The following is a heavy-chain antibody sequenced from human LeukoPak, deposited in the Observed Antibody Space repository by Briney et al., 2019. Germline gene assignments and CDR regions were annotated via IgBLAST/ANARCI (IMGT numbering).Heavy chain of an antibody. CDR3: ARDRGSTVNNGMDV. Sequence: PSQTLSLTCTVSGGSISSGGYYWSWIRQHPGKGLEWIGYIYYSGSTYYNPSLKSRVTISADTSKNQFSLKLSSVTAADTAVYYCARDRGSTVNNGMDVWGQGTTVTVSS. D-gene: IGHD4-17*01. V-gene: IGHV4-31*03. CDR1: GGSISSGGYY. J-gene: IGHJ6*02. CDR2: IYYSGST.